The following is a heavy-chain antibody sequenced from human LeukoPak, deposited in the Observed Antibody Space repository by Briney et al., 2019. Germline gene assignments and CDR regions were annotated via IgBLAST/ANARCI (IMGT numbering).Heavy chain of an antibody. Sequence: GGSLRLSCSASGFTFSNYAMSWVRQAPGKGLEWISGISGSGGSTYYADSAKGRFTISRDNSKNTLYLQRSSLRVEDTAVYYCAKVSSSSLDYYMDVWGKGTTVIVSS. V-gene: IGHV3-23*01. J-gene: IGHJ6*03. D-gene: IGHD6-6*01. CDR2: ISGSGGST. CDR1: GFTFSNYA. CDR3: AKVSSSSLDYYMDV.